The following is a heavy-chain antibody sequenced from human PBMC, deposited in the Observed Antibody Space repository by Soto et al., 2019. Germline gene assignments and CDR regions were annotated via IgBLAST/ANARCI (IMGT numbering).Heavy chain of an antibody. CDR3: ARGQRFSDSFDP. D-gene: IGHD3-3*01. CDR1: GGAISVYY. CDR2: IYSSGGT. J-gene: IGHJ5*02. V-gene: IGHV4-4*07. Sequence: SETLSLTCTVSGGAISVYYWTWIRQSAGKGLEWIGRIYSSGGTKYNPSLKSRVTMSLDTSKNQFSLRLSSVTAADTAVYYCARGQRFSDSFDPWGQGTLVTVS.